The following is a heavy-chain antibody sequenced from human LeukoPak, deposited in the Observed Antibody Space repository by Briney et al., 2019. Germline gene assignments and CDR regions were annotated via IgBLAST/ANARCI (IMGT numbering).Heavy chain of an antibody. CDR3: AKGRRYSYGYIPFDY. CDR2: ISGDGGST. J-gene: IGHJ4*02. V-gene: IGHV3-43*02. D-gene: IGHD5-18*01. Sequence: GGSLRLSSAASGYTFVDYAMHWVRQAPGKGLEWVSLISGDGGSTYYADSVKGRFTISRDNSKNSLYLQMNSLRTEDTALYYCAKGRRYSYGYIPFDYWGQGTLVTVSS. CDR1: GYTFVDYA.